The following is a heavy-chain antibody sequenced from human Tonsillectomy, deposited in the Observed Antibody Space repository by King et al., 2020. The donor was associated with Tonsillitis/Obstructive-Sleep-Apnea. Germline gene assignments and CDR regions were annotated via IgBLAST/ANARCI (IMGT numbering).Heavy chain of an antibody. CDR3: ARMTGREGATLDY. CDR1: GYSFTSYW. J-gene: IGHJ4*02. CDR2: IDSYT. D-gene: IGHD1-26*01. V-gene: IGHV5-10-1*03. Sequence: VQLVESGAEVKKPGESLRISCKGSGYSFTSYWISWVRQMPGKGLGWMGRIDSYTKYSPSFQGHVTISADKSISTAYLQWSSLKASDTAMYYCARMTGREGATLDYWGQGTLVTVSS.